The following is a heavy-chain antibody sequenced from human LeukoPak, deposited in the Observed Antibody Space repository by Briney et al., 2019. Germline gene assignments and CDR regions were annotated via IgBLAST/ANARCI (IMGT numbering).Heavy chain of an antibody. J-gene: IGHJ4*02. D-gene: IGHD1-26*01. CDR3: ARPSGSYYDFDY. V-gene: IGHV1-8*01. CDR2: MNPNSGNT. CDR1: GYTSTSYD. Sequence: ASVKVSCKASGYTSTSYDINWVRQATGQGLEWMGWMNPNSGNTGYAQKFQGRVTMTRNTSISTAYMELSSLRSEDTAMYYCARPSGSYYDFDYWGQGTRVTVSS.